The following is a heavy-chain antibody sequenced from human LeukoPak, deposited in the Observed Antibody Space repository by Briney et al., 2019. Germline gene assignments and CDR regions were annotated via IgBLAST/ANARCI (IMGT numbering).Heavy chain of an antibody. D-gene: IGHD4-17*01. Sequence: PSETLSLTCTVSGGSISSGSYYWSCIRQPAGKGLEWIGRIYTSGSTNYNPSLKSRVTISVDTSKNQFSLKLSSVTAADTAVYYCARDRPTVTTEWGQGTLVTVSS. V-gene: IGHV4-61*02. CDR3: ARDRPTVTTE. CDR2: IYTSGST. CDR1: GGSISSGSYY. J-gene: IGHJ4*02.